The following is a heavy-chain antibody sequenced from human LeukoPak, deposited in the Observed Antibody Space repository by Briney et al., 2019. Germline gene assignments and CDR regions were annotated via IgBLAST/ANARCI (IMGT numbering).Heavy chain of an antibody. Sequence: SETLSLTCTVSGDSISSYYWSWIRQPPGKGLGWIGYIYCSGSTNYNPSLKSRVTISVDTSKNQFSLKLSSVTTADTAVYYCARGYAFFDYWGQGTLVTVSS. D-gene: IGHD3-16*01. J-gene: IGHJ4*02. CDR3: ARGYAFFDY. CDR1: GDSISSYY. CDR2: IYCSGST. V-gene: IGHV4-59*01.